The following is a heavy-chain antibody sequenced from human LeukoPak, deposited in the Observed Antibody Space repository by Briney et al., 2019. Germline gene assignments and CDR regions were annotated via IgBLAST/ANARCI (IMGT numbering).Heavy chain of an antibody. CDR1: GYTLDRFG. CDR2: INPYNGKT. D-gene: IGHD6-13*01. CDR3: ARDTPQHLKRFDY. Sequence: ASVTVSCKASGYTLDRFGISWVRQAPGLGLEWVGWINPYNGKTIFGEKFQGRVTLTTDTSTSTVYMEMTSLRSDDTAVYFCARDTPQHLKRFDYWGQGTLVTVSS. V-gene: IGHV1-18*01. J-gene: IGHJ4*02.